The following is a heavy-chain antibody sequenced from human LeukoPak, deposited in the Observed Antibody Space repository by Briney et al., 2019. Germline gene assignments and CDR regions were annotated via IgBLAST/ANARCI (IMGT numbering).Heavy chain of an antibody. Sequence: SETLSLTCTVSGGSISSYYWSWIRQPPGKGLEWIGYIYYSGSTNYNPSLKSRVTISVDTSKNQFSLKLSSVTAADTAVYYCAGLRGVTYPSFVDYWGQGTLVTVSS. V-gene: IGHV4-59*08. CDR1: GGSISSYY. D-gene: IGHD2-21*02. CDR2: IYYSGST. J-gene: IGHJ4*02. CDR3: AGLRGVTYPSFVDY.